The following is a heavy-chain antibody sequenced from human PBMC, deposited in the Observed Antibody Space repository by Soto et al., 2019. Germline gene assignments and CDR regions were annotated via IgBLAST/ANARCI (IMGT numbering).Heavy chain of an antibody. J-gene: IGHJ3*02. CDR3: TRGPLYDYVWGSYSAFDI. CDR2: IRSKAYGGTT. D-gene: IGHD3-16*01. CDR1: GFTFGDYA. V-gene: IGHV3-49*03. Sequence: GGSLRLSCTASGFTFGDYAMSWFRQAPGKGLEWVGFIRSKAYGGTTEYAASVKGRFTISRDDSKSIAYLQMNSLKTEDTAVYYCTRGPLYDYVWGSYSAFDIWGQGTMVTVSS.